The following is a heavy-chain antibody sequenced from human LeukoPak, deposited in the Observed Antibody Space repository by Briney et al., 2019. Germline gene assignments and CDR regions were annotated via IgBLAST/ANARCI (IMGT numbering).Heavy chain of an antibody. Sequence: ASVKVSCKASGGTFSSYAISWVRQAPGQGLEWMGRIIPILGIANYAQKFQGRVTITADKSTSTAYMELSSLRSEDTAVYYCARDTLTAGYSGYDYSDYWGQGTLDTVSS. D-gene: IGHD5-12*01. CDR3: ARDTLTAGYSGYDYSDY. V-gene: IGHV1-69*04. CDR2: IIPILGIA. CDR1: GGTFSSYA. J-gene: IGHJ4*02.